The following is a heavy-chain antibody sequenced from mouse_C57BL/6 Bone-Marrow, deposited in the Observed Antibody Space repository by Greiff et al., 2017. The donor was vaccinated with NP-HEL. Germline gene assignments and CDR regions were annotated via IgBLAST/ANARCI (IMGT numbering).Heavy chain of an antibody. Sequence: DVKLVESGGGLVKPGGSLKLSCAASGFTFSSYAMSWVRQTPEKRLEWVATISDGGSYTYYPDNVKGRFTISRDNAKNNLYLQMSHLKSEDTAMYYCARGGFYWGQGTLVTVSA. CDR3: ARGGFY. J-gene: IGHJ3*01. V-gene: IGHV5-4*03. CDR1: GFTFSSYA. CDR2: ISDGGSYT.